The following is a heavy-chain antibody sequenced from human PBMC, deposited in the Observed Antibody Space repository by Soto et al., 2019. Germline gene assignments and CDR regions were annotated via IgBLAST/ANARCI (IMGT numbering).Heavy chain of an antibody. V-gene: IGHV3-23*01. J-gene: IGHJ4*02. Sequence: GESLKISCAASGFTFSSYAMSWVRQAPGKGLEWVSAISGSGGSTYYADSVKGRFTISRDNSKNTLYLQMNSLRAEDTAVYYCAKDPHDSSGYFDYWGQGTLVTVSS. CDR1: GFTFSSYA. CDR2: ISGSGGST. CDR3: AKDPHDSSGYFDY. D-gene: IGHD3-22*01.